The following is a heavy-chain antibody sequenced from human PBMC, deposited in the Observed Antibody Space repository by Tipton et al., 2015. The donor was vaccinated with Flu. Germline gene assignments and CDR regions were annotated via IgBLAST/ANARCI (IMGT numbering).Heavy chain of an antibody. CDR2: IKSKTDGGTT. J-gene: IGHJ6*02. V-gene: IGHV3-15*01. Sequence: GSLRLSCAASGFTFSNAWMSWVRQAPGKGLEWVGRIKSKTDGGTTDYAAPVKGRFTLSRDDSKNTLYLQMNSLKTEDTAVYYCTTHGRLLWFGELLNYYYYGMDVWGQGTTVTVSS. CDR3: TTHGRLLWFGELLNYYYYGMDV. D-gene: IGHD3-10*01. CDR1: GFTFSNAW.